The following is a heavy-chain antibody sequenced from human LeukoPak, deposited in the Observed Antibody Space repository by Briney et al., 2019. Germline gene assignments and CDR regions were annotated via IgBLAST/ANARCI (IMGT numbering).Heavy chain of an antibody. J-gene: IGHJ4*02. CDR3: ARRSYYYDSSGYSPGAY. CDR1: GFTFSSYW. Sequence: PGGSLRLSCAASGFTFSSYWMHWVRQAPGKGLVCVSRIKSDGSSTSYADSVKGRFTISRDNAKNTLYLQMNSLRAEDTAVYYCARRSYYYDSSGYSPGAYWGQGTLVTVSS. V-gene: IGHV3-74*01. CDR2: IKSDGSST. D-gene: IGHD3-22*01.